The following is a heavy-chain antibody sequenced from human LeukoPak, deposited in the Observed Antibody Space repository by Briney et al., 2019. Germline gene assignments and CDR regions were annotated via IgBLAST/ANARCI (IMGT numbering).Heavy chain of an antibody. V-gene: IGHV4-59*01. CDR2: IYYSGST. CDR1: GGSISSYY. J-gene: IGHJ4*02. Sequence: SETLSLTCTVSGGSISSYYWSWIRQPPGKGLEWIGYIYYSGSTNYNPSLKSRVTIPVDTSKNQCSLKLSSVTAADTAVYYCAREAREPDGDSSGYFDYWGQGTLVTVSS. CDR3: AREAREPDGDSSGYFDY. D-gene: IGHD3-22*01.